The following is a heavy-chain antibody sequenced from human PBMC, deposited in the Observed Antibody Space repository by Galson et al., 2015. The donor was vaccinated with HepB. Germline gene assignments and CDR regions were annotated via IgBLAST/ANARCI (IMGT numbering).Heavy chain of an antibody. CDR2: IYYSGST. D-gene: IGHD1-26*01. CDR3: ARRGSYYEGPYDAFDI. Sequence: SETLSLTCTVCGGSISSYYWSWIRQPPGKGLEWIGYIYYSGSTNYNPSLKSRVTISVDTSKNQFSLKLSSVTAADTAVYYCARRGSYYEGPYDAFDIWGQGTMVTVSS. CDR1: GGSISSYY. V-gene: IGHV4-59*08. J-gene: IGHJ3*02.